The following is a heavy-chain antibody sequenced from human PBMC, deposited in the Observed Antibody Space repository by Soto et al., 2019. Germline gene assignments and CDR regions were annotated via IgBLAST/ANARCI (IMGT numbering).Heavy chain of an antibody. D-gene: IGHD5-18*01. Sequence: EVQLVESGGGWVQPGRSLKLSWAPSGLPFVDFAMHWVGQAQGKGLDGVSGISWNSGSIGYADSVKGRFTISRDNAKNSLYLQMNSLRAEDTALYYCAKGLSYSSYFDYWGQGTLVTVSS. CDR2: ISWNSGSI. CDR3: AKGLSYSSYFDY. V-gene: IGHV3-9*01. CDR1: GLPFVDFA. J-gene: IGHJ4*02.